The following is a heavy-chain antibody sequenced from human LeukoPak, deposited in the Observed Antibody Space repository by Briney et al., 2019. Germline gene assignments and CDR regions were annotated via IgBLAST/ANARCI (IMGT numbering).Heavy chain of an antibody. D-gene: IGHD3-22*01. CDR3: ARDHRYYYDSSGNYGMDV. Sequence: SQTLSLTCTVSGGSISSVSYYWSWIRQPAGKGLEWIVRIYTSGSTNYNPSLKSRVTISVDTSKNQFSLKLSSVTAADTAVYYCARDHRYYYDSSGNYGMDVWGQGTTVTVSS. CDR2: IYTSGST. J-gene: IGHJ6*02. CDR1: GGSISSVSYY. V-gene: IGHV4-61*02.